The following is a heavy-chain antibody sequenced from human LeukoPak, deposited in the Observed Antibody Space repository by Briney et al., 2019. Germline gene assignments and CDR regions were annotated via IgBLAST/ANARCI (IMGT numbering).Heavy chain of an antibody. V-gene: IGHV4-39*07. CDR3: ARENSSSWYNAFDI. Sequence: SETLSLTCTVSGGSISSGSYYWSWIRQPPGKGLEWIGSIYYSGSTYYNPSLKSRVTISVDTSKNQFSLKLSSVTAADTAVYYCARENSSSWYNAFDIWGQGTMVTVSS. CDR2: IYYSGST. J-gene: IGHJ3*02. D-gene: IGHD6-13*01. CDR1: GGSISSGSYY.